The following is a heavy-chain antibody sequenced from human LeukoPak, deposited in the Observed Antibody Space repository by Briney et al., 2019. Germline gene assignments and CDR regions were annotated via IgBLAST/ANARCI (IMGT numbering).Heavy chain of an antibody. V-gene: IGHV1-2*02. Sequence: ASVKVSCKASGYTFTAYHIHWVRQAPGQGLEWMGWIHPNTAGTNYAQNAQKFQGRFTMTRDTSISTAYMGLSRLRSDDTAVYYCATCSGGSCYSPDHWGQGTLVTVSS. D-gene: IGHD2-15*01. CDR1: GYTFTAYH. J-gene: IGHJ4*02. CDR3: ATCSGGSCYSPDH. CDR2: IHPNTAGT.